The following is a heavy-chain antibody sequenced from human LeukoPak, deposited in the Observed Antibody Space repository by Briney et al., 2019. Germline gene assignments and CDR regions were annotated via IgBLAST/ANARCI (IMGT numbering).Heavy chain of an antibody. Sequence: GGSLRLSCAASGFTFSNYWMSWGRQAPGKGLEWVANIKQDGSEKYYVDSVKGRFTISRDNAKNSLYLQMNSLRAEDTAVYYCARDRALFDPWGQGTLVTVSS. CDR2: IKQDGSEK. CDR1: GFTFSNYW. CDR3: ARDRALFDP. J-gene: IGHJ5*02. V-gene: IGHV3-7*04. D-gene: IGHD3-10*01.